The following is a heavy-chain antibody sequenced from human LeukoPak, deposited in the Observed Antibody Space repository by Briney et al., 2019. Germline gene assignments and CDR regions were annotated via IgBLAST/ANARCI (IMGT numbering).Heavy chain of an antibody. J-gene: IGHJ4*02. D-gene: IGHD1-26*01. CDR2: ISYDGSNK. V-gene: IGHV3-30-3*01. CDR1: GFTFSSYA. Sequence: PGGSLRLSCAASGFTFSSYAMHWVRRAPGKGLEWVAVISYDGSNKYYADSVKGRFTISRDNSKNTLYLQMNSLRAEDTAVYYCARERGRLLYYFDYWGQGTLVTVSS. CDR3: ARERGRLLYYFDY.